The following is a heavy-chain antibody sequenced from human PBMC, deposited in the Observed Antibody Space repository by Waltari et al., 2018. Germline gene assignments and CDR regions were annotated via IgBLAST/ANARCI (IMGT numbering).Heavy chain of an antibody. V-gene: IGHV4-59*11. D-gene: IGHD3-3*01. J-gene: IGHJ6*03. CDR1: GGSISSHY. CDR3: ARALYDFWSGSYYYYMDV. CDR2: IYYSGST. Sequence: QVQLQESGPGLVKPSETLSLTCTVSGGSISSHYWSWIRQPHGKGLEWIGYIYYSGSTNYNPSLKSRVTISVDTSKNQFSLKLSSVTAADTAVYYCARALYDFWSGSYYYYMDVWGKGTTVTVSS.